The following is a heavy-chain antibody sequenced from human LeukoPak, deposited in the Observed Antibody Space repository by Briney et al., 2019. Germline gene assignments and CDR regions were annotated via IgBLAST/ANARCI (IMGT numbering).Heavy chain of an antibody. Sequence: PSETLSLTFAVSGGSFSGYYWTWIRQPPGKGLEWTGEINHSGSANYNPSLMSRVTISLDTSKNHFSLNLSSVTAADTAVYYCARGQGTVTTHWGQGTLVTVSS. CDR2: INHSGSA. J-gene: IGHJ1*01. V-gene: IGHV4-34*01. CDR1: GGSFSGYY. D-gene: IGHD4-11*01. CDR3: ARGQGTVTTH.